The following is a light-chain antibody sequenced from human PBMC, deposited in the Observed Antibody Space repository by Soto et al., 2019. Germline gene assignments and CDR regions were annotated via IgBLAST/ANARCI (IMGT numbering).Light chain of an antibody. CDR2: LGS. V-gene: IGKV2-28*01. J-gene: IGKJ1*01. CDR1: QSLLHSNVYNY. Sequence: VMTQSPLSLPVTPGEPASISCRSSQSLLHSNVYNYVDWYLQKPGQSPQVLIYLGSYRASGVPDRFSGSGSGTDFTLTISTVEAEDVGFYYCMQALQTPLTFGQGTKVEIK. CDR3: MQALQTPLT.